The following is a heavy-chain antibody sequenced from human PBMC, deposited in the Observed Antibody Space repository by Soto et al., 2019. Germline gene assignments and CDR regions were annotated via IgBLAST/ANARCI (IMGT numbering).Heavy chain of an antibody. D-gene: IGHD6-13*01. CDR2: IWYDGSNK. CDR1: GFTFSSYG. J-gene: IGHJ4*02. CDR3: ARGHSSSWFDY. V-gene: IGHV3-33*01. Sequence: PGGSLRLSCAASGFTFSSYGMHWVRQAPGKGLEWVAVIWYDGSNKYYADSVKGRFTISRDNSKNTLYLQMNSLRAEDTAVYYCARGHSSSWFDYWGQGTRVTVAS.